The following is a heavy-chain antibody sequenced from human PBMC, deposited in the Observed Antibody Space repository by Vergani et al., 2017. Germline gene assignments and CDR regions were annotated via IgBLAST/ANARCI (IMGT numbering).Heavy chain of an antibody. J-gene: IGHJ4*02. Sequence: EVQLLESGGDLVQPGGSLRLSCAASGFTFIMHAMSWVRQAPGKGLEWVSTLSASDRRTHYAYSVEGRFTISRENAKNSLYIQMNGLSAGDTAVYYCARRDSSSPALDYWGQGTLVTVSS. CDR2: LSASDRRT. D-gene: IGHD6-6*01. V-gene: IGHV3-23*01. CDR3: ARRDSSSPALDY. CDR1: GFTFIMHA.